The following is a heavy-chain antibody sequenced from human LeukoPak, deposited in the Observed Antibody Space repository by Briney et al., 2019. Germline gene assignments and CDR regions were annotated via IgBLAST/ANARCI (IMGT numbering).Heavy chain of an antibody. D-gene: IGHD6-13*01. J-gene: IGHJ4*02. V-gene: IGHV4-4*07. CDR1: GDSISYFY. CDR2: VSSSGST. CDR3: ARGVIAASGNDFDY. Sequence: SETLSLTCSVSGDSISYFYWSWIRQAAGKGLEWIGRVSSSGSTDYNASLKSRVTMSVDTSKNQLSLKVISVTAVDTAIYYCARGVIAASGNDFDYWGQGTLVTVSS.